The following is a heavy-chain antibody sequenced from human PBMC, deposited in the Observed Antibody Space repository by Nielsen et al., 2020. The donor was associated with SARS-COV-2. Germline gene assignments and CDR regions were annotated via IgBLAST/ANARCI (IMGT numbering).Heavy chain of an antibody. CDR2: ISSSGSTI. D-gene: IGHD3-10*01. CDR3: ASYYYGSGSHTLIGAFDI. V-gene: IGHV3-11*01. Sequence: RQAPGKGLEWVSYISSSGSTICYADSVKGRFTISRDNAKNSLYLQMNSLRAEDTAVYYCASYYYGSGSHTLIGAFDIWGQGTMVTVSS. J-gene: IGHJ3*02.